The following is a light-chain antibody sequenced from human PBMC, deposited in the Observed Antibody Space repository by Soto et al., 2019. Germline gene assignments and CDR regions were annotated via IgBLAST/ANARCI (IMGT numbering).Light chain of an antibody. CDR3: SSYAGSNNFV. CDR2: EVT. J-gene: IGLJ1*01. V-gene: IGLV2-8*01. CDR1: SSDVGGYDY. Sequence: SVLAQPPSASGSPGQSVTISCTGTSSDVGGYDYVSWYQQHPGKAPKLMIYEVTKRPSGVPDRFSGSKSGNTASLTVSGLQAEDGADYYCSSYAGSNNFVFGTGTKATVL.